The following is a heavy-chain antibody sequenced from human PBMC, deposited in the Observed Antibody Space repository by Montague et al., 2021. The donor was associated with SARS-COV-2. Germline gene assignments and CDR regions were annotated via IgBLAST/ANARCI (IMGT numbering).Heavy chain of an antibody. D-gene: IGHD3-9*01. V-gene: IGHV4-59*01. CDR2: IYYSGST. CDR3: ARSREDYNILNGYPYYVDY. Sequence: SETLSLTCTVSGGSISRYYWNWIRQPPGKGLGWIAYIYYSGSTNYNPSLKSRVTISVDTSKNQFSLKLSSVTAADTAVYYCARSREDYNILNGYPYYVDYWGQGTPVTVSS. J-gene: IGHJ4*02. CDR1: GGSISRYY.